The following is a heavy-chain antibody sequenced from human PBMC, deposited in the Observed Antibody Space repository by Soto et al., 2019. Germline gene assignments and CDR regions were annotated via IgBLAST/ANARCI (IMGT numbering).Heavy chain of an antibody. CDR1: GYTFTSYG. Sequence: ASVKVSCKASGYTFTSYGISWVRQAPGQGLEWMGIISASGGSTNYAQKFQGRVTMTRDTSTSTVYMELSSLRSDDTAVYYCARVSSYYGMDVWGQGTTVTVSS. J-gene: IGHJ6*02. CDR2: ISASGGST. V-gene: IGHV1-46*01. CDR3: ARVSSYYGMDV.